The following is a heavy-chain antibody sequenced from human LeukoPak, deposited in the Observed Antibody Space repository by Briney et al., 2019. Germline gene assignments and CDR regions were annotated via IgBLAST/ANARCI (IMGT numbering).Heavy chain of an antibody. Sequence: GGSLRLSCAASGFTFDDYAMHWVRQAPGKGLERVSLISGDGGSTYYADSVKGRFTISRDNSKNSLYLQMNSLRTEDTALYYCAKDKRFDYYYYMDVWGKGTTVTVSS. D-gene: IGHD3-16*01. CDR1: GFTFDDYA. V-gene: IGHV3-43*02. CDR3: AKDKRFDYYYYMDV. J-gene: IGHJ6*03. CDR2: ISGDGGST.